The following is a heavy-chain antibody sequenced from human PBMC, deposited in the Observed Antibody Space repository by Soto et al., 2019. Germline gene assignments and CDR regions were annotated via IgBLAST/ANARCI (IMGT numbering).Heavy chain of an antibody. CDR2: IDTDGGGT. V-gene: IGHV3-74*02. D-gene: IGHD4-17*01. CDR3: ATVFDV. J-gene: IGHJ4*02. Sequence: EVQLVESGGGVVQPGGSLRVSCAASGFTFRSHGIHWVRQAPGKGLEWVSRIDTDGGGTIYADSVKGRFTISTDNAENTVYLQMNGLRVEDTAVYYCATVFDVWGQGTLVTVSS. CDR1: GFTFRSHG.